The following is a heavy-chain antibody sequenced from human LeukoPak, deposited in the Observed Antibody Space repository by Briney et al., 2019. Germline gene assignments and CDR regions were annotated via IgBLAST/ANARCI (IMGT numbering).Heavy chain of an antibody. CDR2: ISGSGGST. CDR1: GFTFSSYG. V-gene: IGHV3-23*01. Sequence: GGSLRLSCAASGFTFSSYGMSWVRQAPGKGLEWVSAISGSGGSTYYADSVKGRFTISRDNSKNTVYLQVRSLRAEDTAVYYCAKDLGWIQFGYWGQGALVTVSS. D-gene: IGHD5-18*01. J-gene: IGHJ4*02. CDR3: AKDLGWIQFGY.